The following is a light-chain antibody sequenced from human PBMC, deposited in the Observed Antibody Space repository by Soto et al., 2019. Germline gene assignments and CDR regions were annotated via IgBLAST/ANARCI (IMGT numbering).Light chain of an antibody. CDR1: QDVNKY. J-gene: IGKJ3*01. CDR3: QQYDSRPFN. Sequence: DLQMTQSPSSVSASVGDRVTITCQASQDVNKYLSWYQQKPGKAPKLLIYDASNLETGVPSRFSGSGAVTDFTFTINSLQPDDIATYYCQQYDSRPFNFGPGTKVDI. CDR2: DAS. V-gene: IGKV1-33*01.